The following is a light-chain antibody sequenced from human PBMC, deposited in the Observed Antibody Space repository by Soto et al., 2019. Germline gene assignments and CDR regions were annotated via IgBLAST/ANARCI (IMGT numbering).Light chain of an antibody. CDR3: QQYNNWPPT. CDR1: QSVSNK. V-gene: IGKV3-15*01. CDR2: GTS. Sequence: EIVMTQSPGTLSVSPGERATLFCRASQSVSNKLAWYQQKPGQAPRLIIYGTSTRATGIPARFSGSGSGTEFTLTINSLQSEDFAVYYCQQYNNWPPTFGQGTKVDIK. J-gene: IGKJ1*01.